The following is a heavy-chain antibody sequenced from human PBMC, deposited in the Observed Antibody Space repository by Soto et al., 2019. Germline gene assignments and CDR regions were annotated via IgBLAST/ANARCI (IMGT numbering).Heavy chain of an antibody. Sequence: LSLTCTVSGGSISSGGYYWSWIRQHPGKGLEWIGYIYYSGSTYYNPSLKSRVTISVDTSKNQFSLRLSSVTAADTAVYYCARSRRAGYGDYSVYFDYWGQGTLVTVSS. J-gene: IGHJ4*02. D-gene: IGHD4-17*01. V-gene: IGHV4-31*03. CDR2: IYYSGST. CDR1: GGSISSGGYY. CDR3: ARSRRAGYGDYSVYFDY.